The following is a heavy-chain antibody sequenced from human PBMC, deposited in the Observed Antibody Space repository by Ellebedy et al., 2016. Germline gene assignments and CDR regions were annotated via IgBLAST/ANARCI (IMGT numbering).Heavy chain of an antibody. J-gene: IGHJ6*02. D-gene: IGHD1-14*01. Sequence: GGSLRLSXVASGFTFSSYDMHWVRQATGKGLEWVSAIGTAGDTYYQGSVKGRFTISRENAKNSLYLQMNSLRAGDTAVYYCARESGRPRYYVMDGWGQGTTVTVSS. CDR1: GFTFSSYD. CDR2: IGTAGDT. CDR3: ARESGRPRYYVMDG. V-gene: IGHV3-13*01.